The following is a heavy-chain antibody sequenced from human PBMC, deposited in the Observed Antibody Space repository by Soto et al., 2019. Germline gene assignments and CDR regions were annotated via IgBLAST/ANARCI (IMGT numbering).Heavy chain of an antibody. CDR3: ATHGLGVSSPPYFAN. CDR2: FVPLFGTT. CDR1: GGTFSGYV. J-gene: IGHJ4*02. Sequence: QLVQSGSDVKKPGSSVKVSCQASGGTFSGYVVTWVRQAPGQGLEWMGEFVPLFGTTNYAQRFSGRITITAEESTSTAYMELRTLRSDDTAVYYCATHGLGVSSPPYFANWGQGTLVTVSS. D-gene: IGHD3-16*01. V-gene: IGHV1-69*01.